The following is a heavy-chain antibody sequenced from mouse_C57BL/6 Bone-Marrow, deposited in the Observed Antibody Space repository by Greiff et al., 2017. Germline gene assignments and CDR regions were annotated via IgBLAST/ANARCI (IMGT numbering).Heavy chain of an antibody. CDR2: INPSSGYT. CDR3: AKNYYGSRFAY. J-gene: IGHJ3*01. V-gene: IGHV1-4*01. CDR1: GYTFTSYT. Sequence: VQLQQSGAELARPGASVKMSCKASGYTFTSYTMHWVKQRPGPGLEWIGYINPSSGYTKYNQKFKDKATLTADKSSSTAYMQLSSLTSEDSAVYYCAKNYYGSRFAYWGQGTLVTVSA. D-gene: IGHD1-1*01.